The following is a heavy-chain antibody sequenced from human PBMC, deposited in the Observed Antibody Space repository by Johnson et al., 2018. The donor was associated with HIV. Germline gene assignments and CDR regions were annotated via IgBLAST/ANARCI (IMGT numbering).Heavy chain of an antibody. J-gene: IGHJ3*02. CDR1: GFTFDDYA. CDR3: AKDTEAAAGTDDAFDI. CDR2: ISWNSGSI. V-gene: IGHV3-9*01. Sequence: VQLVESGGGLVQPGRSLSLSCAASGFTFDDYAMHWVRQAPGTGLEWVSGISWNSGSIGSADSVKGRFTISRDNAKNSLYLQMNSLRAENTALYYCAKDTEAAAGTDDAFDIWGQGTMVTVSS. D-gene: IGHD6-13*01.